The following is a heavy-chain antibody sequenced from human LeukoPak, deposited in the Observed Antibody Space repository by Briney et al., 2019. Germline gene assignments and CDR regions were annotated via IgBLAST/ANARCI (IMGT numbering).Heavy chain of an antibody. V-gene: IGHV3-23*01. D-gene: IGHD3-22*01. CDR3: AKTITMIVVVNGSFDY. Sequence: GGSLRLSCAASGFTFSSYGMSWVRQAPGKGLEWVSAISGSGGSTYYADSVKGRFTISRDNSKNTLYLQMNSLRAEDTAVYYCAKTITMIVVVNGSFDYWGQGTLVTVSS. CDR2: ISGSGGST. CDR1: GFTFSSYG. J-gene: IGHJ4*02.